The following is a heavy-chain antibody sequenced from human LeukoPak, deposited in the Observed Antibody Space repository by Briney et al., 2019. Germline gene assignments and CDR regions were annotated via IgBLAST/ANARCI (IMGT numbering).Heavy chain of an antibody. CDR3: ARGTYAGGGRNWFDP. J-gene: IGHJ5*02. CDR1: GGSFSGYY. CDR2: INHSGRT. D-gene: IGHD3-16*01. V-gene: IGHV4-34*01. Sequence: SETLSLTCAVYGGSFSGYYWSWVRQPPGKGLEWHGEINHSGRTNYNPSRKSRVTKSVDTSKNQFSLKLNSMTAADRAVSCYARGTYAGGGRNWFDPWGQGTLVTVSS.